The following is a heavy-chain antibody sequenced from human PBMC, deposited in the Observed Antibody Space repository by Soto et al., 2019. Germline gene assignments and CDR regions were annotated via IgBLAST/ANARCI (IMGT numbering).Heavy chain of an antibody. V-gene: IGHV4-59*01. CDR1: GGSISSYY. CDR2: IHHSGIT. CDR3: ARANWEIDY. Sequence: PSETLSLTCTVSGGSISSYYWSWIRQPPGKGLEWIGHIHHSGITSYYPSLKSRVTISVDTSKNQFSLRLSSVTAADTAVYYCARANWEIDYWGQGTLVTVPQ. J-gene: IGHJ4*02. D-gene: IGHD1-1*01.